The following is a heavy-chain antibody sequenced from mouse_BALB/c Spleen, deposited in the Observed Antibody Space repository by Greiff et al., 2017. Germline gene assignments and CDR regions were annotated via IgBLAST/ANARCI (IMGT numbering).Heavy chain of an antibody. D-gene: IGHD2-14*01. CDR3: ARTYYRYDDGIAV. J-gene: IGHJ3*01. Sequence: QVTLKESGPGILQPSQTLSLTCSFSGFSLSTSGMSVGWIRQPSGKGLEWLAHIWWNDDKYYNPALKSRLTISKDTSNNQVFLKIASVVTADTATYYYARTYYRYDDGIAVWGEGTLVTVSA. CDR1: GFSLSTSGMS. V-gene: IGHV8-8*01. CDR2: IWWNDDK.